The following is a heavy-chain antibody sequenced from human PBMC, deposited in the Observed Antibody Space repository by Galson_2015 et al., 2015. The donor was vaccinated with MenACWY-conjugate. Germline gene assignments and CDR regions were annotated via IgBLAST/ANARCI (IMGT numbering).Heavy chain of an antibody. V-gene: IGHV1-69*13. CDR3: ARDRAGSSGYYSNWFDP. CDR2: IIPIFGTA. J-gene: IGHJ5*02. D-gene: IGHD3-22*01. CDR1: GGTFSSYA. Sequence: SVKVSRKASGGTFSSYAISWVRQAPGQGLEWMGGIIPIFGTANYAQKFQGRVTITADESTSTAYMELSSLRSEDTAVYYCARDRAGSSGYYSNWFDPWGQGTLVTVSS.